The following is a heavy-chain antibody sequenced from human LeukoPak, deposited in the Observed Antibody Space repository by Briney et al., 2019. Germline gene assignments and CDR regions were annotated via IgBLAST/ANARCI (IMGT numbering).Heavy chain of an antibody. V-gene: IGHV4-34*01. J-gene: IGHJ5*02. CDR1: GGSFSGYY. CDR3: ANRQTTYYYGSGSYSRFDP. CDR2: INHSGST. Sequence: SETLSLTCAVYGGSFSGYYWSWIRQPPGKGLEWIGEINHSGSTNYNPSLKSRVTISVDTSKNQFSLKLSSVTAADTAVYYCANRQTTYYYGSGSYSRFDPWGQGTLVTVSS. D-gene: IGHD3-10*01.